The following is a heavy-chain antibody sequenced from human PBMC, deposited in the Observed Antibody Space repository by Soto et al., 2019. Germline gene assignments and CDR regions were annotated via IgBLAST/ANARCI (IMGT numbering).Heavy chain of an antibody. CDR3: ARDNCGGDCYPDYYYGMDV. CDR1: GVTFSSYT. J-gene: IGHJ6*02. Sequence: GASVKVSCKASGVTFSSYTISWVRQAPGQGLEWMGRIIPILGIANYAQKFQGRVTITADKSTSTAYMELSSLRSEDTAVYYCARDNCGGDCYPDYYYGMDVWGQGTTVTVSS. V-gene: IGHV1-69*04. CDR2: IIPILGIA. D-gene: IGHD2-21*02.